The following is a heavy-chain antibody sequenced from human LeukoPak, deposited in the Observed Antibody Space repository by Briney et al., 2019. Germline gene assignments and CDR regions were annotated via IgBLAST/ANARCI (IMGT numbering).Heavy chain of an antibody. Sequence: ASVKVSCKASGYSFSDYHINWVRQASGQGPEWMGWINPNNGDTDYAKAFQGRVTMTRDTSISTAYMELNRLRSDDTAMYYCARGEYSNGYPYRLDFWGQGTLLTVFS. CDR3: ARGEYSNGYPYRLDF. J-gene: IGHJ4*02. CDR1: GYSFSDYH. CDR2: INPNNGDT. V-gene: IGHV1-2*02. D-gene: IGHD3-16*01.